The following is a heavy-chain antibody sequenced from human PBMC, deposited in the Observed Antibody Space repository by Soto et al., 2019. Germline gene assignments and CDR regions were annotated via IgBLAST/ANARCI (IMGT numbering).Heavy chain of an antibody. Sequence: QVQLQESGPGLVKPSETLSLTCTVSGGSISNHYWSWIRQPPGKGLEWIGYIYYNGNTNYNPSLNSRVTMSVDTSKNQISLQFSSVTAADTAVYYCTRANWYSEYWGQGTLVTVS. V-gene: IGHV4-59*11. D-gene: IGHD7-27*01. CDR3: TRANWYSEY. CDR1: GGSISNHY. J-gene: IGHJ4*02. CDR2: IYYNGNT.